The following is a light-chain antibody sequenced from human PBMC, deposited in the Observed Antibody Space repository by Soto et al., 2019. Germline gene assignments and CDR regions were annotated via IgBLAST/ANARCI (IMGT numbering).Light chain of an antibody. CDR3: QQYNNWPAIT. J-gene: IGKJ5*01. Sequence: EIVITQSPPTLSVSPCERAAFSCRASQSIRSNLAWYQQKPGQAPRLLIYGASTRATGIPARFSGSGSGTDFTLTISSLQSEDFAVYYCQQYNNWPAITFGQGTRLENK. CDR2: GAS. CDR1: QSIRSN. V-gene: IGKV3D-15*01.